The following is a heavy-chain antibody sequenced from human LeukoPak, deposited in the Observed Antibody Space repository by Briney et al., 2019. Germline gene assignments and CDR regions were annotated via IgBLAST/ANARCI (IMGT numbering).Heavy chain of an antibody. J-gene: IGHJ4*02. Sequence: GGSLRLSCAASGFTFSSYEMNWVRQAPGKGLEWVSYISSSGSTIYYADSVKGRFTISRDNSENSLYLQMDSLTAEDTAVYYCTRKGSQWDFLVDYWGQGTRVAVSS. CDR3: TRKGSQWDFLVDY. CDR2: ISSSGSTI. CDR1: GFTFSSYE. V-gene: IGHV3-48*03. D-gene: IGHD2/OR15-2a*01.